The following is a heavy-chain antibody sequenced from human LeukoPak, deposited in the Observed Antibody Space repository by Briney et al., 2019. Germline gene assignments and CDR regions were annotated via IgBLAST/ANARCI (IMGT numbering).Heavy chain of an antibody. V-gene: IGHV4-39*07. Sequence: SETLSLTCTVSGGSISSSRYYWVWIRQPPGKGLEWIGSISYSGSTYYNPSLKSRVTISVDTSKNQFSLKLSSVTAADTAVYYCARGWRYSYGYWGQGTLVTVSS. J-gene: IGHJ4*02. D-gene: IGHD5-18*01. CDR3: ARGWRYSYGY. CDR2: ISYSGST. CDR1: GGSISSSRYY.